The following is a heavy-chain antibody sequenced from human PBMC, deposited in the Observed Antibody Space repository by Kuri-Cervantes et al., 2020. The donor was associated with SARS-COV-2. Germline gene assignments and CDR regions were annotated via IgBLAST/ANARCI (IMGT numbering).Heavy chain of an antibody. CDR1: GFTFSSYS. D-gene: IGHD3-10*01. CDR2: ISSSSSTI. V-gene: IGHV3-48*01. Sequence: GESLKISCAASGFTFSSYSMNWVRQAPGKGLEWVSYISSSSSTIYYADSVKGRFTISRDNAKNSLYLQMNSLRAEDTAVYYCARDEWHYYGSGSYGPRYYYYGMDVWGQGTTVTV. CDR3: ARDEWHYYGSGSYGPRYYYYGMDV. J-gene: IGHJ6*02.